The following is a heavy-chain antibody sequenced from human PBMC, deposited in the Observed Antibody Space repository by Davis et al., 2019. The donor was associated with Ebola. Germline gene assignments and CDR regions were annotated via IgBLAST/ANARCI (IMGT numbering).Heavy chain of an antibody. J-gene: IGHJ4*02. CDR1: GDTFNFYA. CDR2: VIPISDVT. CDR3: ARDVEMATKLFDY. D-gene: IGHD5-24*01. V-gene: IGHV1-69*04. Sequence: AASVKVSCKSSGDTFNFYAVNWLRQAPGQGLEWMGRVIPISDVTHYAQKFQGRVTITADKSTSTAYMELSSLRSEDTAVYYCARDVEMATKLFDYWGQGTLVTVSS.